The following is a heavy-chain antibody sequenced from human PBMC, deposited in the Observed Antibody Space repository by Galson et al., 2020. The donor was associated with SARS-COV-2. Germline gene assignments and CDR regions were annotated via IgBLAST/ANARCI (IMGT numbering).Heavy chain of an antibody. V-gene: IGHV4-30-2*06. Sequence: SETLSLTCTVSRGSIIYGGESWNWIRQSPGKGLEWIGEIYHDGSTYYNPSLKSRVTMSLDKSKNQFSLKLTSVRAADTAVYYCARASGSWCSGDSCYSASRFDPWGQGILVTVSS. CDR3: ARASGSWCSGDSCYSASRFDP. D-gene: IGHD2-15*01. CDR2: IYHDGST. CDR1: RGSIIYGGES. J-gene: IGHJ5*02.